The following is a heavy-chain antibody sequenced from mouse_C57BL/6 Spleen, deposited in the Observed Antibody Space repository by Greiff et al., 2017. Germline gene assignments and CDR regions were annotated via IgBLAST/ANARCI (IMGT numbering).Heavy chain of an antibody. CDR1: GFTFSNYW. CDR2: IRLKSDNYAT. J-gene: IGHJ3*01. V-gene: IGHV6-3*01. Sequence: EVKLVESGGGLVQPGGSMKLSCVASGFTFSNYWMNWVRQSPEKGLEWVAQIRLKSDNYATHYAESVKGRFTISRDDSKSSVYLQMNNLRAEDTGIYYCTKLTWFAYWGQGTLVTVSA. CDR3: TKLTWFAY.